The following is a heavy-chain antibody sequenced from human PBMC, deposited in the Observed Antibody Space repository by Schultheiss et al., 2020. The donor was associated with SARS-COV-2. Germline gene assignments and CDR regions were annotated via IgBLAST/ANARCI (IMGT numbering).Heavy chain of an antibody. CDR3: ARVEDYGDSFDY. D-gene: IGHD4-17*01. CDR2: IYYSGST. CDR1: GGSFSGYY. J-gene: IGHJ4*02. Sequence: SQTLSLTCAVYGGSFSGYYWSWIRQHPGKGLEWIGYIYYSGSTYYNPSLKSRITISVDTSKNQFSLKLSSVTAADTAVYYCARVEDYGDSFDYWGQGTLVTVSS. V-gene: IGHV4-31*11.